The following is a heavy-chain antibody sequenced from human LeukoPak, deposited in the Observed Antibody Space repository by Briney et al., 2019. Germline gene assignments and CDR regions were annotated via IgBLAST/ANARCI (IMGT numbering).Heavy chain of an antibody. CDR1: GFIFSDYA. CDR2: ISYDGSDK. V-gene: IGHV3-30*02. J-gene: IGHJ6*03. CDR3: AKVPKLPSISMIRGVRVPYYMDV. D-gene: IGHD3-10*01. Sequence: GGSLRLSCAASGFIFSDYAMHWVRQAPGKGLECVAFISYDGSDKYYIDSVKGRFTISRDNSKNTLYLQMNSLRAEDTAVYYCAKVPKLPSISMIRGVRVPYYMDVWGKGTTVTISS.